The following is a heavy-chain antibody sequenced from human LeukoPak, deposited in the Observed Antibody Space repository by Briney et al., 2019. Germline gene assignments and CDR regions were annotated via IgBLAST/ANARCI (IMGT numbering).Heavy chain of an antibody. D-gene: IGHD2-15*01. CDR2: ISSSSSTI. V-gene: IGHV3-48*01. Sequence: GGSLRLSCAASGFTFSSYSMNWVRQAPGRRLEWVSYISSSSSTIYYADSVKGRFTISRDNAKNSLYLQMNSLRAEDTAVYYCAREERGVVVVAATFDYYYYYMDVWGKGTTVTVSS. J-gene: IGHJ6*03. CDR3: AREERGVVVVAATFDYYYYYMDV. CDR1: GFTFSSYS.